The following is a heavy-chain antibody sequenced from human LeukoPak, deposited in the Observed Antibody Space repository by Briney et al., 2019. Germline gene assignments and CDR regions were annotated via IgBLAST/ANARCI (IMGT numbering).Heavy chain of an antibody. CDR1: GGTFSSYA. Sequence: SVKVSCKASGGTFSSYAISWVRQAPGQGLEWMGGIIPIFGTANYAQKFQGRVTITADKSTSTAYMELSSLRSEDTAVYYCARTYFPYYYYMDVWGKGTTVTVSS. J-gene: IGHJ6*03. CDR2: IIPIFGTA. D-gene: IGHD3-10*01. CDR3: ARTYFPYYYYMDV. V-gene: IGHV1-69*06.